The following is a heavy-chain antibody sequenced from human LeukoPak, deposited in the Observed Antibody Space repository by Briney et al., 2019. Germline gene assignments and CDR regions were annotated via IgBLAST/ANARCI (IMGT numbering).Heavy chain of an antibody. V-gene: IGHV4-61*02. D-gene: IGHD2-15*01. CDR1: GDSISSGSYY. CDR2: IYTSGST. J-gene: IGHJ4*02. CDR3: ARISCSGGSCYDNRGYFDY. Sequence: SETLSLTCTVSGDSISSGSYYWSWIRQPAGKGLEWIGRIYTSGSTNYNPSLKGRVTISVDTSKNQFSLKLSSVTAADTAVYFCARISCSGGSCYDNRGYFDYWGQGTLVTVSS.